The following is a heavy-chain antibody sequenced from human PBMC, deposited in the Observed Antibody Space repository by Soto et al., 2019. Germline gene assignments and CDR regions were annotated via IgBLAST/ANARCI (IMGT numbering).Heavy chain of an antibody. V-gene: IGHV1-8*01. J-gene: IGHJ6*02. D-gene: IGHD6-19*01. CDR2: MNPNSGNT. Sequence: ASVKVSCKASGYTFTSYDINWARQATGQGLEWMGWMNPNSGNTGYAQKFQGRVTMTRNTSISTAYMELSSLRSEDTAVYYCARSGYSSGWSKGMDVWGQGTTVTVSS. CDR1: GYTFTSYD. CDR3: ARSGYSSGWSKGMDV.